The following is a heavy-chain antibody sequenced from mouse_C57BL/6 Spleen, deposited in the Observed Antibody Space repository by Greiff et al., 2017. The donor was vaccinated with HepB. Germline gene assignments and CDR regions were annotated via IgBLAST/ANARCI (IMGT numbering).Heavy chain of an antibody. Sequence: VQGVESGPGLVAPSQSLSITCTVSGFSLTSYGVDWVRQSPGKGLEWLGVIWGVGSTNYNSALKSRLSISKDNSKSQVFLKMNSLQTDDTAMYYCARDHDGSLAMDYWGQGTSVTVSS. J-gene: IGHJ4*01. V-gene: IGHV2-6*01. CDR2: IWGVGST. CDR1: GFSLTSYG. D-gene: IGHD2-12*01. CDR3: ARDHDGSLAMDY.